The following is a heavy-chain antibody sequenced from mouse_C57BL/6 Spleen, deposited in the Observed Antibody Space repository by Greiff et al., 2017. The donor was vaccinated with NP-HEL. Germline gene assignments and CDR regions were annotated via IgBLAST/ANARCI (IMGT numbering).Heavy chain of an antibody. D-gene: IGHD1-1*01. CDR3: ARGGEIYYYGSSRYYAMDY. CDR2: IYPGNGDT. CDR1: GYAFSSSW. V-gene: IGHV1-82*01. Sequence: VQLQQSGPELVKPGASVKISCKASGYAFSSSWMNWVKQRPGKGLEWIGRIYPGNGDTNYNGKFKGKATLTADKSSSTAYMQLSSLTSEDSAVYFCARGGEIYYYGSSRYYAMDYWGQGTSVTVSS. J-gene: IGHJ4*01.